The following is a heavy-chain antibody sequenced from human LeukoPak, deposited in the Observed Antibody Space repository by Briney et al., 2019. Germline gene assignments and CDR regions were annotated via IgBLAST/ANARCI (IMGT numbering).Heavy chain of an antibody. CDR2: IYSGGST. J-gene: IGHJ5*02. D-gene: IGHD5-18*01. CDR3: ARDPGTAMVTNWFDP. CDR1: GFIVSSNY. Sequence: GGSLRLSCAASGFIVSSNYMTWVRQAPGKGLEWVSVIYSGGSTYYADSVKGRFTISRDNSKSTLYLQMNSLRAEDTAVYYCARDPGTAMVTNWFDPWGQGTLVTVSS. V-gene: IGHV3-53*01.